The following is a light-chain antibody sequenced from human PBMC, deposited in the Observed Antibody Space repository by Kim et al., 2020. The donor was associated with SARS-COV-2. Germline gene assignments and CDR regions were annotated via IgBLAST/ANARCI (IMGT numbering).Light chain of an antibody. CDR1: QSISSY. CDR3: QQSFSTPHMYT. J-gene: IGKJ2*01. CDR2: AAS. Sequence: DIQMTQSPSSLSASVGDRVTITCRASQSISSYLNWYQQKPGKAPKLLIYAASSLQSGVPSRFSGSGSGTDFTLTISSLQPEEFATYYCQQSFSTPHMYTFGQGTKLEI. V-gene: IGKV1-39*01.